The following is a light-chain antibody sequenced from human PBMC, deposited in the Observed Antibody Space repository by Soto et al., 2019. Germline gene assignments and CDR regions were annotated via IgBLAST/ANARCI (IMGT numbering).Light chain of an antibody. CDR2: DVN. CDR3: SSYNSSSTVV. Sequence: QSALTQPASVSGSPGQSITISCTGSSGDIGAYDYVSWYQHHPGKAPRLMIFDVNDRPSGVSNRFSGSKSGNTASLTISGLQAEDEADYFCSSYNSSSTVVFGGGTKLTVL. J-gene: IGLJ2*01. CDR1: SGDIGAYDY. V-gene: IGLV2-14*03.